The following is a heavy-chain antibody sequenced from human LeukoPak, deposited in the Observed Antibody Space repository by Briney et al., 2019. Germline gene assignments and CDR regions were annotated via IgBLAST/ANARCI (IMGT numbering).Heavy chain of an antibody. CDR2: IYPADSDT. J-gene: IGHJ6*03. Sequence: GESLKLSCKGSGYSFTSYWIGWVRQLRGKGLEWMGIIYPADSDTRYSPSFQGQVTISADKSISAAYLQWSSLKASDTAMYYCARHRITMVRGPNYYYYYYMDVWGKGTTVTISS. D-gene: IGHD3-10*01. CDR1: GYSFTSYW. V-gene: IGHV5-51*01. CDR3: ARHRITMVRGPNYYYYYYMDV.